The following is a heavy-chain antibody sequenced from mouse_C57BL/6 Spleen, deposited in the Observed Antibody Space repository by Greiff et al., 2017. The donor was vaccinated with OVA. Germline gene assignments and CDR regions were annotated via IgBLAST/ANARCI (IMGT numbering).Heavy chain of an antibody. Sequence: EVQLQQSGPELVKPGASVKISCKASGYTFTDYYMNWVKQSHGKSLEWIGDINPNNGGTSYNQKFKGKATLTVDKSSSTAYMELRSLTSEDSAVYHCARRGEAYWGQGTLVTVSA. J-gene: IGHJ3*01. CDR1: GYTFTDYY. CDR3: ARRGEAY. V-gene: IGHV1-26*01. CDR2: INPNNGGT.